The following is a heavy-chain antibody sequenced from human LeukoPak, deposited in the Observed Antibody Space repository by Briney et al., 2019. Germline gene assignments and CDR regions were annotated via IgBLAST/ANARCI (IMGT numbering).Heavy chain of an antibody. CDR1: GYTFTSYY. Sequence: ASVKVSCKASGYTFTSYYMHWVRQAPGQGLEWMGIINPSGGSTSYAQKFQGGVAMTRETSTSTVYMELSILRYEDTAVYYCAREYYDILTGLPVCGMDVWGQGTTVTVSS. CDR3: AREYYDILTGLPVCGMDV. J-gene: IGHJ6*02. D-gene: IGHD3-9*01. CDR2: INPSGGST. V-gene: IGHV1-46*01.